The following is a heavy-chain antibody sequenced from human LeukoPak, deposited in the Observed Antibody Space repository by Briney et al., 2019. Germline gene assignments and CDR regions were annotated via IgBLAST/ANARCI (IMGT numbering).Heavy chain of an antibody. CDR3: ARDRSYYDSSGSDAFDI. CDR2: INPSGGST. D-gene: IGHD3-22*01. J-gene: IGHJ3*02. V-gene: IGHV1-46*01. Sequence: GASVKVSCKASGYTFTSYYMHWVRQAPGQGLEWMGIINPSGGSTSYAQKFQGRVTMTRDTSTSTVYMELSSLRSEDTAVYYCARDRSYYDSSGSDAFDIWGQGTMVTVSS. CDR1: GYTFTSYY.